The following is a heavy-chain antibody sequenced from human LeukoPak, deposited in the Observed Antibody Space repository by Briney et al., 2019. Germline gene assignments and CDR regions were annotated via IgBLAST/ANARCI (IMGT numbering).Heavy chain of an antibody. CDR2: IYYSGST. CDR3: ARDSELPGVSVWFDP. D-gene: IGHD1-7*01. CDR1: GGSISSSSYY. Sequence: SETLSLTCTVSGGSISSSSYYWGWIRQPPGKGLERIGSIYYSGSTYYNPSLKSRVTISVDTSKNQFSLKLSSVTAADTAVYYCARDSELPGVSVWFDPWGQGTLVTVSS. V-gene: IGHV4-39*07. J-gene: IGHJ5*02.